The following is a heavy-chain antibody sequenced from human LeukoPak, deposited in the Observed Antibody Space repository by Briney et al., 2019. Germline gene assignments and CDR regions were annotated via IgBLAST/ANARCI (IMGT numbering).Heavy chain of an antibody. CDR2: IYYSGDT. Sequence: SETLSLTCSVSGGSISSSSYYWGWIRQPPGKGLEWIGSIYYSGDTYYNPSLKSRRVTISVDTSKNQFSLRLSSVTAADTAVNYCARYQLHYYYYMGVWGKGSTVTVSS. J-gene: IGHJ6*03. V-gene: IGHV4-39*01. CDR1: GGSISSSSYY. CDR3: ARYQLHYYYYMGV.